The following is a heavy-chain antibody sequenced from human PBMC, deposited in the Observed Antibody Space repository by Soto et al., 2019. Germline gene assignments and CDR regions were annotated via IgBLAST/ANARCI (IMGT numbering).Heavy chain of an antibody. D-gene: IGHD3-22*01. J-gene: IGHJ3*02. CDR2: VIAMFGAP. V-gene: IGHV1-69*08. CDR3: ARLYDPSDSDAFDI. CDR1: GGTFSRYI. Sequence: QVQLVQSGAEVKMPGSSVKVSCKASGGTFSRYIISWVRQAPGQGLEWMGRVIAMFGAPSYAEKVQGRVTITADKSTSTSYMELSSLRYEDTAVYYCARLYDPSDSDAFDIWGQGTMVTVSS.